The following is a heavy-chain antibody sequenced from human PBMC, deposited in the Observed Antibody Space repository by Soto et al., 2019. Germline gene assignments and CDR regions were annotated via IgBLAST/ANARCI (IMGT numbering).Heavy chain of an antibody. CDR3: ARVGQQLGGNYYYYMDV. CDR1: GFTFSSYS. D-gene: IGHD6-13*01. J-gene: IGHJ6*03. Sequence: GGSLRLSCAASGFTFSSYSMNWVRQAPGKGLEWVSSISSSSSYIYYADSVKGRFTISRDNAKNSLYLQMNSLRAEDTAVYYCARVGQQLGGNYYYYMDVWGKGTTVTVSS. V-gene: IGHV3-21*01. CDR2: ISSSSSYI.